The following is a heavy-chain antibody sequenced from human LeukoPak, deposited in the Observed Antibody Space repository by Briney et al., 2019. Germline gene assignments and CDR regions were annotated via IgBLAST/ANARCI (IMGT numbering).Heavy chain of an antibody. CDR1: GYTFTGYY. Sequence: GASVKVSCKASGYTFTGYYMHWVRQAPRQGLEWMGWLNPNSGGTNYAQKFQGRVTMTRDTSISTAYMELSRLRSDDTAVYYCARDGEYCSSTSCYPYNWFDPWGQGTLVTVSS. D-gene: IGHD2-2*01. CDR3: ARDGEYCSSTSCYPYNWFDP. J-gene: IGHJ5*02. CDR2: LNPNSGGT. V-gene: IGHV1-2*02.